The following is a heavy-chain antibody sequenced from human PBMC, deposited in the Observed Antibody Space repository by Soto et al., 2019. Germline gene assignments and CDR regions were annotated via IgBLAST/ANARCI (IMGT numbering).Heavy chain of an antibody. J-gene: IGHJ3*02. V-gene: IGHV3-33*01. Sequence: QVEMVASGGGVVQPGRPLRLSCAVSGLTFSDYGMHWVRQAPARGPEWVALVRDDGSRTYYAASVRGRFTISRGNSKNIFYLQMSGQRADDTAMYYCATSTATDAFDIWGQGTIVTVSS. CDR3: ATSTATDAFDI. CDR1: GLTFSDYG. CDR2: VRDDGSRT.